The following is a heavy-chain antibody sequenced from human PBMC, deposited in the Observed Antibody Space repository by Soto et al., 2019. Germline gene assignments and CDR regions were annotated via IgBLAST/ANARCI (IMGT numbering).Heavy chain of an antibody. CDR3: AREGVAPYYYCGMDV. Sequence: GASVKVSCTASGYTFTRSGISWVRQAPGQGLEWMGWISTYNGDTNYAQTFQGRVTMTTDTSTSTVHMEVRSLRSDDTAVYYCAREGVAPYYYCGMDVWGQGTPVTV. D-gene: IGHD5-12*01. CDR2: ISTYNGDT. V-gene: IGHV1-18*01. CDR1: GYTFTRSG. J-gene: IGHJ6*02.